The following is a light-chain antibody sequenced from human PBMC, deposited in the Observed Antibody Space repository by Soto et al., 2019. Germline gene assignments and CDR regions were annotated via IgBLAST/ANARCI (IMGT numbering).Light chain of an antibody. V-gene: IGKV2-30*01. Sequence: DVVMTQSPLSLPVTLGQPASISCRSSQSLAYSDGNTYLNWFQQRPGQSPRRLIYKVSNRDPGVPDRFSGSVSGTDFTLKIRRVEAEDVGVYYCLQGTHWPPYSFGQGTKLEIK. J-gene: IGKJ2*03. CDR1: QSLAYSDGNTY. CDR2: KVS. CDR3: LQGTHWPPYS.